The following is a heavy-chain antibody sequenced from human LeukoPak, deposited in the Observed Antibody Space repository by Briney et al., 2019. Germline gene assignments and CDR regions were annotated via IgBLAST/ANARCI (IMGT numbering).Heavy chain of an antibody. CDR1: GDSISSGDYH. Sequence: PSETLSLTCSVSGDSISSGDYHWSWIRQPPGKGLEWIGHIYYSGSTYYNPSLKSRVTISVDTSKNQFSLKLSSVTAADTAVYYCARDPGDRFDYWGQGTLVTVSS. CDR3: ARDPGDRFDY. J-gene: IGHJ4*02. CDR2: IYYSGST. D-gene: IGHD4-17*01. V-gene: IGHV4-30-4*01.